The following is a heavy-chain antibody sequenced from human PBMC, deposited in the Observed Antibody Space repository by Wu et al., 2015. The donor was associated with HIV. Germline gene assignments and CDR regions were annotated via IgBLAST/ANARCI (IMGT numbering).Heavy chain of an antibody. CDR2: TNTDGGNT. CDR3: AGELYGAVSGLSMDV. D-gene: IGHD4-17*01. V-gene: IGHV1-46*01. CDR1: GYTFTNYY. Sequence: QVQLVQSGTEVKKPGTSLTMSCETSGYTFTNYYIHWVRQAPGQGLEWVGMTNTDGGNTRFAQRFRGRVTMTRDSSTKTVNLHLSNLKYEDTAVYHCAGELYGAVSGLSMDVWGRGTTVIVS. J-gene: IGHJ6*03.